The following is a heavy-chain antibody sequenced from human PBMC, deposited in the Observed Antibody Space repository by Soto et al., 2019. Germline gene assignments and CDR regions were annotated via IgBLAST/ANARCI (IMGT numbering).Heavy chain of an antibody. CDR3: ARGGYYDSSGSRNYHYYGMNV. V-gene: IGHV1-18*01. D-gene: IGHD3-22*01. CDR2: ISAYAGNT. CDR1: GYTFSSYG. Sequence: QVQLVQSGGEVKKPGASVKVSCKASGYTFSSYGINWVRQATGQGLEWLGWISAYAGNTKYAQIRQGRSSITTDTSTKTAYREVRSLRSDDTAVYYCARGGYYDSSGSRNYHYYGMNVWGQGTTGTFSS. J-gene: IGHJ6*02.